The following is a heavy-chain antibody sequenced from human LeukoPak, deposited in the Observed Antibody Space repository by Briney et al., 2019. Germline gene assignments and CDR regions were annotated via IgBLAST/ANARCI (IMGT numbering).Heavy chain of an antibody. D-gene: IGHD3-10*01. V-gene: IGHV4-59*01. J-gene: IGHJ3*02. CDR1: GFTFSSDE. CDR3: ARESFGAFDI. CDR2: LYYGGSA. Sequence: GSLRLSCAASGFTFSSDEMNWIRQPPGKGLEWIGYLYYGGSANYNPSLKSRVTISVDTSKNQFSLKLSSVTAADTAVYYCARESFGAFDIWGHGAMVTVSS.